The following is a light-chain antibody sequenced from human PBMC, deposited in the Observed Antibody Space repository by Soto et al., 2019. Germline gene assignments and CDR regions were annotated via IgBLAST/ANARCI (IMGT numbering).Light chain of an antibody. J-gene: IGKJ5*01. CDR3: QQRADWPIT. V-gene: IGKV3-11*01. Sequence: EIVLTQSPGTLSLSPGERATLSCMASQSVSSANFAWYQQKPGQAPRLLIYDASNRATGIPARFSGSGSGTDFTLTISSLEPDDFAVYYCQQRADWPITFGQGTRLEIK. CDR2: DAS. CDR1: QSVSSAN.